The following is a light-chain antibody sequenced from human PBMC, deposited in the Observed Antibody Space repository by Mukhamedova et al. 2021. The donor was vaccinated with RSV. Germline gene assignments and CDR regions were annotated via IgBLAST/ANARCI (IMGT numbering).Light chain of an antibody. CDR3: QQSFSAPWT. J-gene: IGKJ1*01. CDR2: AAS. V-gene: IGKV1-39*01. Sequence: WYQRRVHGKAPRLLICAASVLVRDVPPRFTGTGSGTDFTLTIDRLQPEDFAIYYCQQSFSAPWTFGQGTKVDIK.